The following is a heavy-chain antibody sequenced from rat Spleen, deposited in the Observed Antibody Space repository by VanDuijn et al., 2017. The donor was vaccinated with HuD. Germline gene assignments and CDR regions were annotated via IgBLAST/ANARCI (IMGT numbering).Heavy chain of an antibody. Sequence: EVQLVESGGGLVQPGRSLKLSCAASGFTFSDYGMAWVRQAPTKGLEWVATISYGDSSGHSATYYRDSVKGRFTISRDNANNTLYLQMNSLRSEDTATYYCTREIIRGTRDWFADWGQGTLVTVSS. CDR3: TREIIRGTRDWFAD. V-gene: IGHV5-29*01. CDR1: GFTFSDYG. CDR2: ISYGDSSGHSAT. D-gene: IGHD4-3*01. J-gene: IGHJ3*01.